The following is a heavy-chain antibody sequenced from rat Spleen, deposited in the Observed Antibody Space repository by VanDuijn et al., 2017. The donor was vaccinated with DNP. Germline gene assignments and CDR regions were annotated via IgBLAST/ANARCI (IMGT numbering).Heavy chain of an antibody. V-gene: IGHV3-3*01. CDR3: ARWPGYNPPYAMDA. CDR2: IDSAGIT. CDR1: GYSITSSYR. J-gene: IGHJ4*01. Sequence: EVQLQESGPGLVKPSQSLSLTCSVTGYSITSSYRWNWIRKFPGNRLEWMGFIDSAGITNYNPSLKSRISITRDTSKNQFFLQVNSVTTEDTATYHCARWPGYNPPYAMDAWGQGTSVTVSS. D-gene: IGHD1-4*01.